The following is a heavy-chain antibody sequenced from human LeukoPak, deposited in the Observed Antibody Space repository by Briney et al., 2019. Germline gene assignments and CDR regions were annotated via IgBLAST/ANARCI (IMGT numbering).Heavy chain of an antibody. Sequence: ASVKVSFKASGYTFTSYGISWVRQAPGQGLEWMGWISAYNGNTNYAQKLQGRVTMTTDTSTSTAYMELRSLRSDDTAVYYCARRGGKNYGDYVVYDKYMDVWGTGTTVTVSS. D-gene: IGHD4-17*01. CDR1: GYTFTSYG. CDR3: ARRGGKNYGDYVVYDKYMDV. J-gene: IGHJ6*03. V-gene: IGHV1-18*01. CDR2: ISAYNGNT.